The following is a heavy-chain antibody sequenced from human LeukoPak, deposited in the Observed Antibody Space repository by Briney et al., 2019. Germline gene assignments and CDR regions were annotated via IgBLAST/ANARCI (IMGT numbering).Heavy chain of an antibody. CDR2: ISGGSTYT. D-gene: IGHD3-3*01. V-gene: IGHV3-11*06. CDR3: ARSLISAVIGMDV. CDR1: GFTVSSNY. J-gene: IGHJ6*02. Sequence: PGGSLRLSCAASGFTVSSNYMSWVRQAPGKGLEWVSYISGGSTYTNYANSVKGRFTISRDNARNSLFLQMNSLTAEDTAIYYCARSLISAVIGMDVWGQGTAVTVSS.